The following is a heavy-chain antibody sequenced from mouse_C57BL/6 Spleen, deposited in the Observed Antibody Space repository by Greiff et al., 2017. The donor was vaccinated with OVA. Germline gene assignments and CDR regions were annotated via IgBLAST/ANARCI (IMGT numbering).Heavy chain of an antibody. CDR3: ARPHYYGSSSWLAY. CDR1: GFTFSDYG. CDR2: ISSGSSTI. D-gene: IGHD1-1*01. V-gene: IGHV5-17*01. Sequence: EVKLQESGGGLVKPGGSLKLSCAASGFTFSDYGMHWVRQAPEKGLEWVAYISSGSSTIYYPDTVKGRFTFSRDNAKNTLFLQMTSLGSEDTAMDYWARPHYYGSSSWLAYWGQGTLVTVSA. J-gene: IGHJ3*01.